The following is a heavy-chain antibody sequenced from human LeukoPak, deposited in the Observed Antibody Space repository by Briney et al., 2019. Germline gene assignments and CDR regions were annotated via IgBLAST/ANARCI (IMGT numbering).Heavy chain of an antibody. CDR3: ARVVLTGYYNLFFDY. V-gene: IGHV3-30-3*01. Sequence: PWGSLTLSCAASGFTFSSYALHWVRQAPGKGLEWVAVISYGGSNKYYADSVKGRFTISRDNSKNTLYLQMNSLRAEDTAVYYCARVVLTGYYNLFFDYWGQGTLVTVSS. J-gene: IGHJ4*02. D-gene: IGHD3-9*01. CDR2: ISYGGSNK. CDR1: GFTFSSYA.